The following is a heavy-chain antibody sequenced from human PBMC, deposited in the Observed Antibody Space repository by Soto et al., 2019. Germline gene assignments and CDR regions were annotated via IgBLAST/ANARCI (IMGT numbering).Heavy chain of an antibody. CDR1: GGTFSSYA. J-gene: IGHJ6*02. Sequence: QVQLVQSGAEVKKPGSSVKVSCKASGGTFSSYAISWVRQAPGQGLEWMGGIIPIFGTANYAQKFQGRVTITADESTSTAYMVRSSVRSEDTAVYYCARDVDIAARSFRNRPACMDVWGQGTTVTVSS. CDR3: ARDVDIAARSFRNRPACMDV. V-gene: IGHV1-69*01. CDR2: IIPIFGTA. D-gene: IGHD6-6*01.